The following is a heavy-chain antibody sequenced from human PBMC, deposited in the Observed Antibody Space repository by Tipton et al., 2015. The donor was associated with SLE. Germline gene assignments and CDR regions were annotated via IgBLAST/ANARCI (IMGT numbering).Heavy chain of an antibody. J-gene: IGHJ3*01. D-gene: IGHD3-3*01. CDR1: GGSFSDYF. CDR3: ARPLEWLSYDAFDF. Sequence: TLSLTCAVYGGSFSDYFWSWLRQPPGKGLEWIGEINHSGSTTYNPSLKSRVTISVDTSKNQFSLKVRSVTAADTAVYYCARPLEWLSYDAFDFWGQGTMVTVSS. V-gene: IGHV4-34*01. CDR2: INHSGST.